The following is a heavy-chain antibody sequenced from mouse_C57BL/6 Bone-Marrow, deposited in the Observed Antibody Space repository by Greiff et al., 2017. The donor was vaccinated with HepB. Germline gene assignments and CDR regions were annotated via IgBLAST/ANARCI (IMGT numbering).Heavy chain of an antibody. CDR1: GYAFSSYW. Sequence: VQLQQSGAELVKPGASVKISCKASGYAFSSYWMNWVKQRPGKGLEWIGQIYPGDGDTNYNGKVKGKATLTADKSSSTAYMQLSSLTSEDSAVYFCARKGIYYGAMDYWGQGTSVTVSS. CDR2: IYPGDGDT. CDR3: ARKGIYYGAMDY. J-gene: IGHJ4*01. D-gene: IGHD2-1*01. V-gene: IGHV1-80*01.